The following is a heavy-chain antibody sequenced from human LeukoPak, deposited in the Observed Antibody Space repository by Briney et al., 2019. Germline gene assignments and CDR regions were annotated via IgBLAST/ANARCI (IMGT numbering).Heavy chain of an antibody. Sequence: SETLSLTCTVSRGSVSSGSYYWSWIRQPPGKGLEWIGYVYYSGSTKYNPSLKSRVTISADTSKNQFSLKLSSVTAADTAVYYCARGGGGYDAFDIWGQGTMVTVSS. CDR2: VYYSGST. CDR3: ARGGGGYDAFDI. J-gene: IGHJ3*02. CDR1: RGSVSSGSYY. D-gene: IGHD3-16*01. V-gene: IGHV4-61*01.